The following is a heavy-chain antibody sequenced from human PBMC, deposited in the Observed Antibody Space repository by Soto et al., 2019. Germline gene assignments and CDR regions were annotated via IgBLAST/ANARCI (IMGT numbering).Heavy chain of an antibody. J-gene: IGHJ4*02. Sequence: GESLKISCKGSGYSFTSYWISWVRQMPGKGLEWMGRIDPSDSYTNYSPSFQGHVTISADKSISTAYLQWSSLKASDTAMYCCASPTKRGYSGYDLDYWGQGTLVTVSS. D-gene: IGHD5-12*01. CDR3: ASPTKRGYSGYDLDY. CDR2: IDPSDSYT. V-gene: IGHV5-10-1*01. CDR1: GYSFTSYW.